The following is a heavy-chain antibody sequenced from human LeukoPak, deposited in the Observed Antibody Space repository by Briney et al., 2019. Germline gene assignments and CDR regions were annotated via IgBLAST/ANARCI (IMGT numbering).Heavy chain of an antibody. CDR1: GGSISSYY. CDR3: ARISSYCSSTSCYRYYFDY. J-gene: IGHJ4*02. CDR2: IYYSGST. D-gene: IGHD2-2*01. Sequence: SETLSLTCTVSGGSISSYYWTWIRQPPGKGLEWIGYIYYSGSTNYNPSLKSRVTISVDTSKNQFSLKLSSVTAADTAVYYCARISSYCSSTSCYRYYFDYWGQGTLVTVSS. V-gene: IGHV4-59*08.